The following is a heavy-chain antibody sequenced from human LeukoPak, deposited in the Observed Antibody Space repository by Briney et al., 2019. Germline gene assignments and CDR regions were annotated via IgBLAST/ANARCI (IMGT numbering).Heavy chain of an antibody. CDR3: ARGLTGYYGPLDY. CDR1: GFTFSSYS. J-gene: IGHJ4*02. CDR2: ISSSSSYI. D-gene: IGHD3-9*01. V-gene: IGHV3-21*01. Sequence: GGSLRLSCAASGFTFSSYSMNWVRQAPGKGLEWVSSISSSSSYIYYADSVKGRFTISRDNSKNTLYLQMNSLRAEDTAVYYCARGLTGYYGPLDYWGQGTLVTVSS.